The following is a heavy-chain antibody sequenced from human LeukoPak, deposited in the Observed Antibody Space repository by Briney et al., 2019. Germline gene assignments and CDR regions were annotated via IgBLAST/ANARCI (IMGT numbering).Heavy chain of an antibody. Sequence: GRSLRLSCAASGFTFSTYSMHWVRQAPGKGLEWVAVISSDGNNKYYADSVKGRFTISRDSSKNTLYLQMNSLRAEDTAVYYCAKDLQQWLVRAFDYWGQGTLVTVSS. V-gene: IGHV3-30-3*01. CDR1: GFTFSTYS. CDR2: ISSDGNNK. D-gene: IGHD6-19*01. J-gene: IGHJ4*02. CDR3: AKDLQQWLVRAFDY.